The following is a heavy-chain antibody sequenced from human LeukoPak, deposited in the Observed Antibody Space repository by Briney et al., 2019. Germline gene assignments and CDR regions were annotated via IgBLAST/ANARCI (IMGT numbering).Heavy chain of an antibody. CDR1: GYTLTELS. CDR2: FDPEDGET. CDR3: ATWGYDILTGINWFDP. V-gene: IGHV1-24*01. J-gene: IGHJ5*02. D-gene: IGHD3-9*01. Sequence: ASVKVSCKVSGYTLTELSMHWVRQAPGKGREWMGGFDPEDGETIYAQKFQRRVTMTEDTSTDTAYMELSSLRSEDTAVYYCATWGYDILTGINWFDPWGQGTLVTVSS.